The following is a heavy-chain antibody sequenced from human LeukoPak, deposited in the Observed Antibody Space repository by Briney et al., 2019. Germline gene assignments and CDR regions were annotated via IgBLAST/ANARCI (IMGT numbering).Heavy chain of an antibody. D-gene: IGHD3-22*01. CDR1: GGTFGSDG. CDR3: ARGPGYFDSSGYVSDHLYFDH. Sequence: SVKVSCKDSGGTFGSDGISWVRQAPGQGLEWMGGIIPVFGSANYAQRFKGRATITADRSTNTVYMELNSLRSEDTAVYYCARGPGYFDSSGYVSDHLYFDHWGQGTLVTVSS. CDR2: IIPVFGSA. J-gene: IGHJ4*02. V-gene: IGHV1-69*06.